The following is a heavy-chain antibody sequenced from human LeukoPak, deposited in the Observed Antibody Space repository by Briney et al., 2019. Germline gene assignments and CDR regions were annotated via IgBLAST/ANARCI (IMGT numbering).Heavy chain of an antibody. CDR3: ARHGNPYCGGDCYRGEFDY. Sequence: SETLSLTCTVSGGSISSYYWSWIRQPPGKGLEWIGYIYYSGSTNYNPSLKSRVTISADTSKNQFSLKLSSVTAADTAVYYCARHGNPYCGGDCYRGEFDYWGQGTLVTVSS. V-gene: IGHV4-59*08. J-gene: IGHJ4*02. CDR2: IYYSGST. CDR1: GGSISSYY. D-gene: IGHD2-21*02.